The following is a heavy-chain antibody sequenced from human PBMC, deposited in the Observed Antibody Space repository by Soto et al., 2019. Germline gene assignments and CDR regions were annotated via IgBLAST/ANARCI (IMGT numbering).Heavy chain of an antibody. CDR3: ATLWFGMNWFDP. D-gene: IGHD3-10*01. CDR1: GYTLTELS. V-gene: IGHV1-24*01. CDR2: FDPEDGET. Sequence: ASVKVSCKVSGYTLTELSMHWVRQAPGKGLEWMGGFDPEDGETIYAQKFQGRVTMTEDTSTDTAYMELSSLRSEDTAVYYCATLWFGMNWFDPWGQGTLVTVSS. J-gene: IGHJ5*02.